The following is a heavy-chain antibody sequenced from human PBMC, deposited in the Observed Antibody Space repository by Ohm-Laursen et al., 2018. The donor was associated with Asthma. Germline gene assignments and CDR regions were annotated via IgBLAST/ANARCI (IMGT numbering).Heavy chain of an antibody. CDR1: GFAFGSYS. Sequence: GSLRLSCTASGFAFGSYSMNWVRQAPGKGLEWVSSISSSSSYIYYADSVKGRFTISRDNAKNSLYLQMNSLRAEDTAVYYCARPIAVAAHDAFDIWGQGTMVTVSS. D-gene: IGHD6-19*01. CDR2: ISSSSSYI. V-gene: IGHV3-21*01. J-gene: IGHJ3*02. CDR3: ARPIAVAAHDAFDI.